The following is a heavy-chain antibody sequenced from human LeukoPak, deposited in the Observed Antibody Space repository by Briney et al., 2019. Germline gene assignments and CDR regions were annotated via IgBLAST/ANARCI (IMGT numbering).Heavy chain of an antibody. CDR2: MYYSGSN. Sequence: SETLSLTCIVYGVSISSRTYYWGWIRQPPGKGLEWIGSMYYSGSNHYHPSLKSRVTISVDTSKNQFSLKLSSVTAADTAVYYCARLTEVDITGTTYYFDYWGQGTLVTVSS. V-gene: IGHV4-39*07. CDR1: GVSISSRTYY. D-gene: IGHD1/OR15-1a*01. J-gene: IGHJ4*02. CDR3: ARLTEVDITGTTYYFDY.